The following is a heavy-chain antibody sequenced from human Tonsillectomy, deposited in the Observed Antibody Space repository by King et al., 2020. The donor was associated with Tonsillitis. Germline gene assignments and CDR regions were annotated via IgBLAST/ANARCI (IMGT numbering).Heavy chain of an antibody. V-gene: IGHV3-21*01. CDR3: AKDKGADYYDSGRGAFDI. CDR1: GFTFSNFD. D-gene: IGHD3-22*01. J-gene: IGHJ3*02. CDR2: ISSAGRYI. Sequence: VQLVESGGGLVKPGGSLRLSCATSGFTFSNFDMNWVRQAPGKGLEWVSSISSAGRYIYYADSVKGRFTISRDKAGNSMFLRMEGLRVDETAVYYRAKDKGADYYDSGRGAFDIWGKGTTVIVSS.